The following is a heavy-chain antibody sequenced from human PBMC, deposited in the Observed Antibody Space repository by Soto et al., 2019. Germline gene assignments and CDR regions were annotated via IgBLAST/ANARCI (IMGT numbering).Heavy chain of an antibody. D-gene: IGHD2-2*01. J-gene: IGHJ6*02. V-gene: IGHV1-18*04. Sequence: ASVKVSCKASGYTFTSYGISWVRQAPGQGLEWRGWISAYNGNTNYAQKLQGGVTMTTDTSTSTAYMEPRSLRSDDTAVYYYARDIVVVPAAIYYYGVDVWGQGTTVTVSS. CDR1: GYTFTSYG. CDR2: ISAYNGNT. CDR3: ARDIVVVPAAIYYYGVDV.